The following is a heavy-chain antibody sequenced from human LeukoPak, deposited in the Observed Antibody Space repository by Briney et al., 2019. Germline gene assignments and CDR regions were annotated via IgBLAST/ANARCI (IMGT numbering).Heavy chain of an antibody. CDR3: ARWKYTMSSGWFDP. CDR2: IYYSRIT. D-gene: IGHD6-6*01. Sequence: PSETLSLTCTLSLGSISSRYCTSIRQPPGPQLEWIGSIYYSRITNYNTSLHPPVSISLDTSTLQFSLNLSSVTAADTAVYYCARWKYTMSSGWFDPWGQGTLVTVSS. J-gene: IGHJ5*02. CDR1: LGSISSRY. V-gene: IGHV4-59*08.